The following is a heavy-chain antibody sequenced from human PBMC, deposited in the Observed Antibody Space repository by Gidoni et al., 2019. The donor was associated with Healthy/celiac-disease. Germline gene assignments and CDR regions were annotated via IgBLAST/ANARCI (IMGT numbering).Heavy chain of an antibody. CDR2: ISAYNGNT. Sequence: QVPLVQSGAEVKKPGASVKVSCKASGYTSTRYGISWVRPDPGQVLEWMGCISAYNGNTNYSQKLQGRVTMTTDTSTSTAYMELRSLRSDDPAVYYCAGDGISSSSWYYYGMDVWGQGTTVTVSS. CDR3: AGDGISSSSWYYYGMDV. V-gene: IGHV1-18*01. D-gene: IGHD6-6*01. CDR1: GYTSTRYG. J-gene: IGHJ6*02.